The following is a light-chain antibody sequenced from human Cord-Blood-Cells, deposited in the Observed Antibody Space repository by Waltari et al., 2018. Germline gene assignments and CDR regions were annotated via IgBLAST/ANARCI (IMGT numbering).Light chain of an antibody. CDR3: QQSYSTPWT. J-gene: IGKJ1*01. CDR1: QSISSY. CDR2: AAS. Sequence: DIPMTQSPSSLSASVGVRVTITFRASQSISSYLNWYQQKPGKAPKLLSYAASSLQSGVPSRFSGSGSGTDFTLTISSLQPEDFATYYCQQSYSTPWTFGQGTKVEIK. V-gene: IGKV1-39*01.